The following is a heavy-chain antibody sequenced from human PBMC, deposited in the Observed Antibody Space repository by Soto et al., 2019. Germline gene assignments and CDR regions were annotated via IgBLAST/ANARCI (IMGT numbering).Heavy chain of an antibody. CDR1: GFPFSSTD. J-gene: IGHJ5*02. CDR3: AKNSGWFNT. D-gene: IGHD3-10*01. CDR2: IDGSGGTT. V-gene: IGHV3-23*01. Sequence: PGGSLRLSCAASGFPFSSTDMTWVRQAPGKGLEWVSTIDGSGGTTYYADSVKGRFTISRDNSINTVFLQMNSLRADETALYFCAKNSGWFNTWGQGALVTVSS.